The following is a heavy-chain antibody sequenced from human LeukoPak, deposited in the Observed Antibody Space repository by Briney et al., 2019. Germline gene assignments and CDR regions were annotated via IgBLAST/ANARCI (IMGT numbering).Heavy chain of an antibody. CDR3: ARAAEYSSGWYLFDY. V-gene: IGHV4-4*07. Sequence: PSETLSLTCTVSGGSISSYYWTWIRQPAGKGLEWIGRIYTNGGTNYNPSLKTRVTMSVDTSKNQVSLKLSSVTAADTAMYYCARAAEYSSGWYLFDYWGQGILVTVSA. CDR1: GGSISSYY. D-gene: IGHD6-19*01. CDR2: IYTNGGT. J-gene: IGHJ4*02.